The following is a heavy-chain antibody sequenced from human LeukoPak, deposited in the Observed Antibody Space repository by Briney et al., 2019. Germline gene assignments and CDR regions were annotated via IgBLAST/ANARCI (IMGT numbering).Heavy chain of an antibody. Sequence: GGSLRLSCAASGFTFTAYGMQWVRQAPGKGLEWVAFVRYNGNDKYYADSVKGRFTISRDNSKNTVDLQMDSLRAEDTAVYYCARAKITGARPDYFDYWGQGNLVTVSS. CDR3: ARAKITGARPDYFDY. CDR1: GFTFTAYG. J-gene: IGHJ4*02. D-gene: IGHD7-27*01. V-gene: IGHV3-30*02. CDR2: VRYNGNDK.